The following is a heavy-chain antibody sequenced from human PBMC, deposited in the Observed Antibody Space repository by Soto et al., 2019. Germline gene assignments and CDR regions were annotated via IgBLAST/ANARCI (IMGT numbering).Heavy chain of an antibody. CDR1: GNTFTNFG. Sequence: QGQLVQSGVEVKKPGASVRVSCSASGNTFTNFGVTWVRQAPGQGLEWMGWLSPYTDDTSYAQKFQGRVTMTMDTSTNTAYLDLRSLTFDDTAVYYCARVIPGPEAWFHPWGQGTLVTVSS. D-gene: IGHD2-21*01. J-gene: IGHJ5*02. V-gene: IGHV1-18*01. CDR2: LSPYTDDT. CDR3: ARVIPGPEAWFHP.